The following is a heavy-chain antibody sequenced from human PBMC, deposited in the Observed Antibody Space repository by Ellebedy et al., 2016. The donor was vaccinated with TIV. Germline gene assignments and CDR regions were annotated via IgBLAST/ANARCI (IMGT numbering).Heavy chain of an antibody. CDR1: GFTFSSYA. CDR3: TNGGLSKSPRHYFDS. CDR2: ITDSGGRT. Sequence: PGGSLRLSCAASGFTFSSYAMRWVRQAPGKGLEWVSTITDSGGRTFYADSVKGRFTISSDNSKNTLFLQMTSLRADDTALYYCTNGGLSKSPRHYFDSWGQGTLVTVSS. J-gene: IGHJ4*02. D-gene: IGHD5/OR15-5a*01. V-gene: IGHV3-23*01.